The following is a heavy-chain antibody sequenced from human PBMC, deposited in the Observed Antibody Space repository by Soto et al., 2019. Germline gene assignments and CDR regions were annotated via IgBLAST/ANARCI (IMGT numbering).Heavy chain of an antibody. D-gene: IGHD6-13*01. Sequence: SETLSLTCTVSGGSISSYYWSWIRQPPGKGLEWIGYIYYSGSTNYNPSLKSRVTISVDTSKNQFSLKLSSVTAADTAVYYCGRGAAAGHKRWFDPWGQGNLVTVSS. CDR1: GGSISSYY. V-gene: IGHV4-59*01. J-gene: IGHJ5*02. CDR3: GRGAAAGHKRWFDP. CDR2: IYYSGST.